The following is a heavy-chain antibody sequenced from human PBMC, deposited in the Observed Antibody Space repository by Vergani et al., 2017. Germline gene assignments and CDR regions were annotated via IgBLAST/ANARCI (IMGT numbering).Heavy chain of an antibody. CDR2: INHSGST. Sequence: QVQLQQWGAGLLKPSETLSLTCAVYGGSFSGYYWSWIRQPPGKGLEWIGEINHSGSTNYNPSLKSRVTISVDRSKNQFSLKLSSVTASDTAVYYCARLYGRSENXFDPWGQGTLVTVSS. J-gene: IGHJ5*02. D-gene: IGHD3-10*02. CDR3: ARLYGRSENXFDP. CDR1: GGSFSGYY. V-gene: IGHV4-34*01.